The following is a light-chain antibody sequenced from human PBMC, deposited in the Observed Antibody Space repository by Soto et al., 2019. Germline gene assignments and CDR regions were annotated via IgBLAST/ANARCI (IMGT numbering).Light chain of an antibody. CDR1: SSDVGGYNY. Sequence: QSALTQPASVSGSPEQSITISCTGTSSDVGGYNYVSWYQQHPGKAPKLIISEVSHRPSGVSNRFSGSKSGNTASLTISGLQAEDEADYYCSSYTSSSTPWVFGGGTKLTVL. CDR3: SSYTSSSTPWV. J-gene: IGLJ3*02. V-gene: IGLV2-14*01. CDR2: EVS.